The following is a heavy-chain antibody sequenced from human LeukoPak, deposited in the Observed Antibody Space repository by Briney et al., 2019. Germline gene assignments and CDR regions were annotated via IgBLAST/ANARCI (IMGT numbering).Heavy chain of an antibody. CDR3: GSNWSDFDY. CDR2: IYLGDTT. J-gene: IGHJ4*02. V-gene: IGHV4-38-2*02. D-gene: IGHD1-1*01. CDR1: GGSIRSGHY. Sequence: SETLSLTCTVSGGSIRSGHYWGWIRQPPGQGLEWIASIYLGDTTYYKPSLKSRLTISVDTSKSQLSLTLSSVTAADTAVYYCGSNWSDFDYWGRGTLVTVSS.